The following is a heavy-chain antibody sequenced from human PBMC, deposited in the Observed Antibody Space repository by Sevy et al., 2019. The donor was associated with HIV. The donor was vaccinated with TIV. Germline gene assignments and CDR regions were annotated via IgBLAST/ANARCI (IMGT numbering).Heavy chain of an antibody. CDR1: GGSFSGYY. J-gene: IGHJ5*02. V-gene: IGHV4-34*01. Sequence: SETLSLTCAVYGGSFSGYYWSWIRQPPGKGLEWIGEINHSGSTNYNPSLKSRVTISVDTSKNQFSLKLSSVTAADTAVYYCARGMYYYDSSGYXFDPWGQGTLVTVSS. D-gene: IGHD3-22*01. CDR2: INHSGST. CDR3: ARGMYYYDSSGYXFDP.